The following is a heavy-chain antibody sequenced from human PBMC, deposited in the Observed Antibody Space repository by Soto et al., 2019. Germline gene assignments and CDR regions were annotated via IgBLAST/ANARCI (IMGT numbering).Heavy chain of an antibody. CDR3: TRLISAAQDY. Sequence: EVLLVESGGGVVQPGGSLKLSCAASGFVFKDSSIHWVRQASGKGLEWVGRIRDRAYNYATAYTASVKGRFIISRDDSNNTAYLQMTSLKTEDTAIYYCTRLISAAQDYWGQGTLVTVSS. J-gene: IGHJ4*02. CDR2: IRDRAYNYAT. D-gene: IGHD3-10*01. V-gene: IGHV3-73*01. CDR1: GFVFKDSS.